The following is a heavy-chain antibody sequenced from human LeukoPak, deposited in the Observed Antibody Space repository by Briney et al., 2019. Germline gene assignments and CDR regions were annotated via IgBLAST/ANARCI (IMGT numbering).Heavy chain of an antibody. CDR3: ARGGRWLQPIDY. D-gene: IGHD5-24*01. CDR2: IYYSGST. V-gene: IGHV4-38-2*02. J-gene: IGHJ4*02. CDR1: GYSISSGYY. Sequence: SETLSLTCTVSGYSISSGYYWGWIRQPPGKGLEWIGSIYYSGSTYYNPSLKSRVTISVDTSKNQFSLKLSSVTAADTAVYYCARGGRWLQPIDYWGKGTLVTVSS.